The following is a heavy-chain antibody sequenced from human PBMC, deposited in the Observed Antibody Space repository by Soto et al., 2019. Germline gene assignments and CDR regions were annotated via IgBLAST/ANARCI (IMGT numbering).Heavy chain of an antibody. V-gene: IGHV3-23*01. CDR1: GFTFSSYA. Sequence: GGSLRLSCAASGFTFSSYAMSWVRQAPGKGLEWVSAISGSGGSTYYADSVKGQFTICRDNSKNTLYLQMNSLRAEDTAVYSCATDYSPCSGGSCYDPPGNAFDIWGQGTMVTVSS. D-gene: IGHD2-15*01. CDR2: ISGSGGST. CDR3: ATDYSPCSGGSCYDPPGNAFDI. J-gene: IGHJ3*02.